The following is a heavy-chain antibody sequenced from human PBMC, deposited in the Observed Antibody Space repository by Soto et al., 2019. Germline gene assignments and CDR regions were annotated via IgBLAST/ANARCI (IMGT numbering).Heavy chain of an antibody. J-gene: IGHJ5*02. D-gene: IGHD3-9*01. CDR1: GFTFSSYG. CDR2: IWYDGSNK. CDR3: ARDLIPHDILTGPIGA. Sequence: PGXSLRLSCAASGFTFSSYGIHWVIQAPGKGLEWVAVIWYDGSNKYYADSVKGRFTISRDNSKNTLYLQMNSLRAEDTAVYYCARDLIPHDILTGPIGAWGQGTLVTVSS. V-gene: IGHV3-33*01.